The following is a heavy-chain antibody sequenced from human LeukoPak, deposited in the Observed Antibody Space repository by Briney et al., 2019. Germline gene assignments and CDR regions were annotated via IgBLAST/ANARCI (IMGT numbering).Heavy chain of an antibody. Sequence: GGSLRLSCAASGFTLSSYAMSWVRQAPGKGLEWVSAISGSGGSTYYADSVKGRFTISRDNSKNTLYLQMNSLRAEDTAVYYCAKVGPNRNYDILTGSLDYWGQGTLVTVSS. CDR2: ISGSGGST. V-gene: IGHV3-23*01. CDR3: AKVGPNRNYDILTGSLDY. J-gene: IGHJ4*02. D-gene: IGHD3-9*01. CDR1: GFTLSSYA.